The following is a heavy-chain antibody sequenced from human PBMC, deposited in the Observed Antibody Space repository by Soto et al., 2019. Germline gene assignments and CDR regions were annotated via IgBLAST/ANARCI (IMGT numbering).Heavy chain of an antibody. V-gene: IGHV3-30-3*01. CDR2: ISYDGSNK. CDR3: ARDGDYGYYLEY. CDR1: GFTFSSYA. D-gene: IGHD4-17*01. Sequence: QVQLVESGGGVVQPGRSLRLSCAASGFTFSSYAMHWVRQAPGKGLEWVAVISYDGSNKYYADSVKGRFTISRDNSKNTPYLQMNSLRAEDTAVYYCARDGDYGYYLEYWGQGTLVSVSP. J-gene: IGHJ4*02.